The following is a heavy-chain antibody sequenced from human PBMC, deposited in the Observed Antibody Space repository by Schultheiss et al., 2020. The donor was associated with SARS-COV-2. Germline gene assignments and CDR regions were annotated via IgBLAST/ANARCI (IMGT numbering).Heavy chain of an antibody. V-gene: IGHV1-18*01. CDR3: ARMGYYYYAMDV. J-gene: IGHJ6*02. CDR1: GYTFSSYG. Sequence: ASVKVSCKASGYTFSSYGISWVRQAPGQGLEWMGWISAYNGKTNYPQKLQGRVTMTTDTSTSTAYMDLSSLRSDDTAVYYCARMGYYYYAMDVWGQGTTVTVSS. CDR2: ISAYNGKT.